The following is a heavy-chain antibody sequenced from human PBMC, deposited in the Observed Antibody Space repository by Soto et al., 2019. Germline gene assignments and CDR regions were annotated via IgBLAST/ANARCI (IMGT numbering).Heavy chain of an antibody. V-gene: IGHV4-34*01. CDR2: INHSGST. CDR1: GGSFSGYY. CDR3: ARGQPVVTNYYYYGMDV. Sequence: SETLSLTCAVYGGSFSGYYWSWIRQPPGKGLEWIGEINHSGSTNYNPSLKSRVTISVDTSKNQFSLKLSSVTAADTAVYYCARGQPVVTNYYYYGMDVWGQGTTVTVSS. J-gene: IGHJ6*02. D-gene: IGHD2-15*01.